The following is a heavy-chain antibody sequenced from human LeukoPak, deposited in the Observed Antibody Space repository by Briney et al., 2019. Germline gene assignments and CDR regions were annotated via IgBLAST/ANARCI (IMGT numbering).Heavy chain of an antibody. CDR3: ARLPLGYYDSSGYWDY. J-gene: IGHJ4*02. D-gene: IGHD3-22*01. Sequence: SETLSLTCTVSGGSISSSSYYWGWIRQPPGKGLEWIGSIYYSGSTYYNPSLKSRVTISVDTSKNQFSLKLSSVTAADTAVYYCARLPLGYYDSSGYWDYWGQGTLVTVSS. CDR2: IYYSGST. V-gene: IGHV4-39*01. CDR1: GGSISSSSYY.